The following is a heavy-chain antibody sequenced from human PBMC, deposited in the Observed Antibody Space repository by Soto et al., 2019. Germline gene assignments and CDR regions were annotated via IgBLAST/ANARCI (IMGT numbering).Heavy chain of an antibody. Sequence: SETLSLTCSVSGDSISTVDYFWAWIRQPPGQALEYIGYIYKSATTYYNPSFVGRVAISLDTSKSHFSLNVTSVTAADTAVYFCARGRYCLTGRCFPNWFDSWGQGTLVTVSS. V-gene: IGHV4-30-4*01. CDR1: GDSISTVDYF. CDR3: ARGRYCLTGRCFPNWFDS. D-gene: IGHD2-15*01. CDR2: IYKSATT. J-gene: IGHJ5*01.